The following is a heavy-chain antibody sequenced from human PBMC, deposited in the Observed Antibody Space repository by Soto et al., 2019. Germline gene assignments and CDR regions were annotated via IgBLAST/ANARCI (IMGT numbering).Heavy chain of an antibody. CDR3: ARGYYDILTGPYYFDY. D-gene: IGHD3-9*01. Sequence: ASVKVSCKASGGTFSSYAISWVRQAPGQGLEWMGGIIPIFGTANYAQKFQGRVTITADKSTSTAYMELSSLRSEDTAVYYCARGYYDILTGPYYFDYWGQGTLVTVSS. V-gene: IGHV1-69*06. CDR1: GGTFSSYA. J-gene: IGHJ4*02. CDR2: IIPIFGTA.